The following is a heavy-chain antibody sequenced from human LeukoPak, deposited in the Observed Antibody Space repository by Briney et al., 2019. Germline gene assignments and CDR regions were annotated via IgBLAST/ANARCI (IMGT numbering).Heavy chain of an antibody. CDR2: IYTSGST. D-gene: IGHD6-13*01. V-gene: IGHV4-4*07. CDR1: GGSISSYY. CDR3: ARVSRTPYSSSWSGGAFDI. J-gene: IGHJ3*02. Sequence: SETLSLTCTVSGGSISSYYWSRIRQPAGKGLEWIGRIYTSGSTNYNPSLKSRVPMSVDTSKNQFSLKLSSVTAADTAVYYCARVSRTPYSSSWSGGAFDIWGQGTMVTVSS.